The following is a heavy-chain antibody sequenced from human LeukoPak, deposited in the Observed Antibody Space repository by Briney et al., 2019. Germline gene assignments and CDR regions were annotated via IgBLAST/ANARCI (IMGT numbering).Heavy chain of an antibody. V-gene: IGHV3-33*01. Sequence: PGGSLRLSCAASGFTFSSYGMHWVRQAPGKGLEWVAVIWYDGSNKYYADSVKGRFTISRDNSKNTLYLQMNSLRAEDTAVYYCARDLEYSSSLTPVYYYYGMDVWGQGTTVTVSS. D-gene: IGHD6-6*01. CDR1: GFTFSSYG. J-gene: IGHJ6*02. CDR2: IWYDGSNK. CDR3: ARDLEYSSSLTPVYYYYGMDV.